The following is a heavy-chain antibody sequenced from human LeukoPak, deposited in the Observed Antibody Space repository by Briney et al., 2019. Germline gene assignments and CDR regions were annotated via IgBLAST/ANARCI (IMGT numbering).Heavy chain of an antibody. CDR2: IIPIFGTA. J-gene: IGHJ4*02. V-gene: IGHV1-69*13. CDR3: ARDYYGSGSYYNAVDY. CDR1: GGAFSSYV. D-gene: IGHD3-10*01. Sequence: SVKVSCKASGGAFSSYVISWVRQAPGQGLEWMGGIIPIFGTANYAQKFQGRVTITADESTSTAYMELSSLRSEDTAVYYCARDYYGSGSYYNAVDYWGQGTLVTVSS.